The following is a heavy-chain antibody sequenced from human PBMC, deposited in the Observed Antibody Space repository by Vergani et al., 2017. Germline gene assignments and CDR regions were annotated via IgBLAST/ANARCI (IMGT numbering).Heavy chain of an antibody. Sequence: QLQLQESGPGLVKPSATLSLTCSVSGASIRSSNYYWGWIRQPPGKGLECIASIHYSGSTYYNPSLKSRVTISVDTYKNQFSLKLSSVTAADTAVYFCAGHSTVEWLVKLGWIDPWGQGILVTVSS. CDR1: GASIRSSNYY. D-gene: IGHD6-19*01. CDR3: AGHSTVEWLVKLGWIDP. V-gene: IGHV4-39*01. CDR2: IHYSGST. J-gene: IGHJ5*02.